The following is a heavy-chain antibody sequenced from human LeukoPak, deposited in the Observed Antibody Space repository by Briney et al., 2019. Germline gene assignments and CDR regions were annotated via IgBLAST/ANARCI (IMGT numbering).Heavy chain of an antibody. J-gene: IGHJ3*02. D-gene: IGHD3-10*01. Sequence: ASVKVSCKASGGTFSSYAISWVRQAPGQGLEWMGGIIPIFGTANYAQKFQGRVTITADESTSTAYMELSSPRSEDTAVYDCARDMDPDAFDIWGQGTMVTVSS. CDR2: IIPIFGTA. CDR1: GGTFSSYA. CDR3: ARDMDPDAFDI. V-gene: IGHV1-69*13.